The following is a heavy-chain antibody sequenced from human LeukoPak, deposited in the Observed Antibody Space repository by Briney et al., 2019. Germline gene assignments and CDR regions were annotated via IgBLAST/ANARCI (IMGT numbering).Heavy chain of an antibody. CDR3: ATGRSCTTCYLPDY. V-gene: IGHV3-7*01. Sequence: GGSLRLSCAASGFTFSSYSMNWVRQAPGKGLEWVANINQDGGEKYYVDSVKGRFTISRDNAKNSLYLQMNSLRAEDTAVYHCATGRSCTTCYLPDYWGQGTLVTVSS. D-gene: IGHD2-2*01. J-gene: IGHJ4*02. CDR2: INQDGGEK. CDR1: GFTFSSYS.